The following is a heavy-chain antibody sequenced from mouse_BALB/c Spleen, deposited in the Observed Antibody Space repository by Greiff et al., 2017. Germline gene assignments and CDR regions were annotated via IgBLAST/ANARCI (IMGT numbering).Heavy chain of an antibody. CDR1: GYTFTDYN. D-gene: IGHD1-1*01. Sequence: EVMLVESGPELVKPGASVKISCKASGYTFTDYNMHWVKQSHGKSLEWIGYIYPYNGGTGYNQKFKSKATLTVDNSSSTAYMELRSLTSEDSAVYYCARGYGTSYFDVWGAGTTVTVSS. CDR3: ARGYGTSYFDV. CDR2: IYPYNGGT. V-gene: IGHV1S29*02. J-gene: IGHJ1*01.